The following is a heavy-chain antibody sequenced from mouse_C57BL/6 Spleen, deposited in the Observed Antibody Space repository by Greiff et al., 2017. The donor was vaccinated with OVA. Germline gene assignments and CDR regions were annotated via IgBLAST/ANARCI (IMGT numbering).Heavy chain of an antibody. Sequence: VQLQQSGAELVRPGASVTLSCKASGYTFTDYEMHWVKQTPVHGLEWIGAIDPETGGTAYNQKFKGKAILTADKSSSTAYMELRSLTSEDSAVYYCTRRGGFPYAMDYWGQGTSVTVSS. CDR1: GYTFTDYE. V-gene: IGHV1-15*01. J-gene: IGHJ4*01. CDR2: IDPETGGT. CDR3: TRRGGFPYAMDY.